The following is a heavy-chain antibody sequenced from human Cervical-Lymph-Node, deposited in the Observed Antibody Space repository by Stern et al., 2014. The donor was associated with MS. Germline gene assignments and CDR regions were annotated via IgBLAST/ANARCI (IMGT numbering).Heavy chain of an antibody. V-gene: IGHV3-33*03. Sequence: VQLVESGGGVVPPGRSLRLSCAASGFSFSSLGMHWVRQAPGKGLEWVALMWYDENSKKYADSVKGRFTISRDNDKNTLYLQMNSLRAEDTAVYYCATNSYNYDSTGYLFDYWGQGTQVTVSS. CDR1: GFSFSSLG. CDR2: MWYDENSK. J-gene: IGHJ4*02. CDR3: ATNSYNYDSTGYLFDY. D-gene: IGHD3-22*01.